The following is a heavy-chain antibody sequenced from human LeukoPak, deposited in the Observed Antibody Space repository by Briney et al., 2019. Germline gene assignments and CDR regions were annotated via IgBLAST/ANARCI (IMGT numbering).Heavy chain of an antibody. CDR2: IYTSGTT. Sequence: SQSLSLTCTVSGGSISSGSYYWAWIREPAGRGLEWIGHIYTSGTTHYNPSLKSRVTISRDTSKNQFSLNLSSVTAADTAMYYCVRFVGLAVAGTLYWSFDLWGRDTLVTVSS. CDR3: VRFVGLAVAGTLYWSFDL. D-gene: IGHD6-19*01. V-gene: IGHV4-61*09. CDR1: GGSISSGSYY. J-gene: IGHJ2*01.